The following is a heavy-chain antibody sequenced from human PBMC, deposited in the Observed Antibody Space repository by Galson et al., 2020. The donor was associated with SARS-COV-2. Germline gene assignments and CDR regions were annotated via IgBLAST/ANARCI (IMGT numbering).Heavy chain of an antibody. CDR1: GFTFSHYG. J-gene: IGHJ6*02. CDR2: ISTSSLYT. CDR3: ARDASWAMFGMDV. D-gene: IGHD1-26*01. V-gene: IGHV3-21*01. Sequence: GGSLRLSCEVSGFTFSHYGMSWVRQAPGKGLEWVSSISTSSLYTYYADSVEGRFTISRDNAKNLWYLQMNSLRAEDAANYYCARDASWAMFGMDVWGQGTTVTVSS.